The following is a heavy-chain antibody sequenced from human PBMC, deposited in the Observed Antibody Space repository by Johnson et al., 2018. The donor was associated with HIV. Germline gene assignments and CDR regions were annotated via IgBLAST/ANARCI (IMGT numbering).Heavy chain of an antibody. J-gene: IGHJ3*02. CDR2: ILCGGSDK. Sequence: VQLVESGGGVVPPGGSLRLSCAASGFTFSNFAMHWVRQAPGKGLEWVAIILCGGSDKYCADSVKGRFTISRDNSKSTLHLQMNSLRADDTALYYCVGTAAEASFDIWGQGTMVTVSS. CDR1: GFTFSNFA. V-gene: IGHV3-30*02. CDR3: VGTAAEASFDI. D-gene: IGHD6-13*01.